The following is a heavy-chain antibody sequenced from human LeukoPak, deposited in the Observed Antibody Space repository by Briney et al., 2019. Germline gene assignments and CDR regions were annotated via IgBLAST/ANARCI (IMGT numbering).Heavy chain of an antibody. Sequence: SETLSLTCTVSGGSISSYYWSWIRQPAGKGLEWIGRIYTSGSTNYNPSLKSRVTMSVDTSKNQFSLKLSSVTAADTAVYYCARAPAVTMVRGVEDYGMDVWGQGTTVTVSS. CDR1: GGSISSYY. CDR3: ARAPAVTMVRGVEDYGMDV. J-gene: IGHJ6*02. D-gene: IGHD3-10*01. CDR2: IYTSGST. V-gene: IGHV4-4*07.